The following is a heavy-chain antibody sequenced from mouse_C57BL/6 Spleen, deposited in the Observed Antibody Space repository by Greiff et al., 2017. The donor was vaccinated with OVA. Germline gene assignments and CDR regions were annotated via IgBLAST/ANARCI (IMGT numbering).Heavy chain of an antibody. Sequence: QVQLQQPGAELVKPGASVKLSCKASGYTFTSYWMHWVKQRPGQGLEWIGMIHPNSGSTNYNEKFKSKATLTVDKSSSTAYMQLSSLTSEDSAVYYCARVYGYTRGPMDYWGQGTSVTVSS. V-gene: IGHV1-64*01. CDR2: IHPNSGST. D-gene: IGHD2-2*01. CDR1: GYTFTSYW. CDR3: ARVYGYTRGPMDY. J-gene: IGHJ4*01.